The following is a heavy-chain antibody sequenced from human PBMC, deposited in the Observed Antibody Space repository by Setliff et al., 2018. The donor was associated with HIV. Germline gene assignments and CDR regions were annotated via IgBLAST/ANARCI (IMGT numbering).Heavy chain of an antibody. J-gene: IGHJ4*02. Sequence: SETLSLTCTVSGDSISNYYWSCVRQPPGKGLEWIGYIYTTGSTNYNPSLKSRVTISVDTSKNQFSLKLSSVTAADTAVYYCARHSPSDYWGQGTLVTVSS. CDR1: GDSISNYY. V-gene: IGHV4-4*09. CDR2: IYTTGST. CDR3: ARHSPSDY.